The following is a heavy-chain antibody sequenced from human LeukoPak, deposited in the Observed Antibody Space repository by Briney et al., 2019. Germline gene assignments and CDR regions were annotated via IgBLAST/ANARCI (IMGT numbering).Heavy chain of an antibody. CDR3: AKDLTPSLYSSSWAIPIYFDY. CDR2: ISGSGGST. CDR1: GFTFSSYG. J-gene: IGHJ4*02. Sequence: GGSLRLSCAASGFTFSSYGMSWVRQAPGKGLEWVSAISGSGGSTYYADSVKGRFTISRDNSKNTLYLQMNSLRAEDTAVYYCAKDLTPSLYSSSWAIPIYFDYWGQGTLVTVSS. V-gene: IGHV3-23*01. D-gene: IGHD6-13*01.